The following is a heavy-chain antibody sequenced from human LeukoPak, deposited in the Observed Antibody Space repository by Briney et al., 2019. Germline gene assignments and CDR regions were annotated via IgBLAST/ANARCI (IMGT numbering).Heavy chain of an antibody. J-gene: IGHJ4*02. Sequence: PGGSLRLSCAASGFTFDDYAMHWVRQAPGKGLEWASGISWNSGSIGYADSVKGRFTISRDNAKNSLYLQMNSLRAEDTALYYCAKPPRGVVVVAATLFDYWGQGTLVTVSS. CDR1: GFTFDDYA. CDR3: AKPPRGVVVVAATLFDY. CDR2: ISWNSGSI. V-gene: IGHV3-9*01. D-gene: IGHD2-15*01.